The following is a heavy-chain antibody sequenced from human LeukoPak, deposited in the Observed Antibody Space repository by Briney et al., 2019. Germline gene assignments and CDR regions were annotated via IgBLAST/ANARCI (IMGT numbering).Heavy chain of an antibody. V-gene: IGHV3-7*01. Sequence: GGSLRLSCAVSGFTFSSYWMSWVRQAPGKGLEWVANIKQDGSEKYYLDFVKGRFTISRDNAKNSVYLQMNSLRVEDTAVYYCARSSSYRLLREGCDYWGQGTLVTVSS. J-gene: IGHJ4*02. CDR2: IKQDGSEK. CDR1: GFTFSSYW. CDR3: ARSSSYRLLREGCDY. D-gene: IGHD2-21*02.